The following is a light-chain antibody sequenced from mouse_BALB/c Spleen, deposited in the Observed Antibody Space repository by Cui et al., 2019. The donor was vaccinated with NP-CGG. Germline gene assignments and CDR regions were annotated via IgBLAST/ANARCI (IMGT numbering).Light chain of an antibody. Sequence: QAVVTQESAFTTSAGETVTLTCRSSTGAVTTSNYANWVQEKPDHLFTGLIGGTNNRVPGVPARFSGSLIGDKAALTITGAQTEDESIYFCALWYSNHWVFGGGTKLTVL. J-gene: IGLJ1*01. V-gene: IGLV1*01. CDR2: GTN. CDR1: TGAVTTSNY. CDR3: ALWYSNHWV.